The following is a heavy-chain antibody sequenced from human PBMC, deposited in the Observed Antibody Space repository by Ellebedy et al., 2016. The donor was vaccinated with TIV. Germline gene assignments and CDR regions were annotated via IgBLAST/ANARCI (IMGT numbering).Heavy chain of an antibody. V-gene: IGHV3-30*18. CDR1: GFTFSNFD. Sequence: GESLKIPCAASGFTFSNFDMDWVRQAPGKGLEWLAVISHDGSLKFYADSVKGRFSISRDNSKNTLYLQMNSPRVEDTAVYYCAKGKVDNWMDAGSLDYWGQGSLVTVSS. J-gene: IGHJ4*02. CDR2: ISHDGSLK. CDR3: AKGKVDNWMDAGSLDY. D-gene: IGHD1-20*01.